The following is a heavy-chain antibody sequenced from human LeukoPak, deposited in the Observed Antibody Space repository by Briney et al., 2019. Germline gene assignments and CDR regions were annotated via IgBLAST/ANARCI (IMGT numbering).Heavy chain of an antibody. CDR1: GFTFSSYI. CDR3: ARDGMVRGVIIWDAFDI. D-gene: IGHD3-10*01. V-gene: IGHV3-48*02. CDR2: ISSSSNTI. Sequence: GGSLRLSCSASGFTFSSYIMICLRQAPEKALEGFSYISSSSNTIYYADSVKGRFTISRDNAKNSLYLQMNSLRDEDTAVYYCARDGMVRGVIIWDAFDIWGQGTMVTVSS. J-gene: IGHJ3*02.